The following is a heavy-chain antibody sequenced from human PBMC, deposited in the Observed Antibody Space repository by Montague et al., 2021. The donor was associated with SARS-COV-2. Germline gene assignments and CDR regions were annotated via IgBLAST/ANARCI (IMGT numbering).Heavy chain of an antibody. CDR3: AHRRPGSGSYYFDY. J-gene: IGHJ4*02. Sequence: PALVKPTQTLTLTCTFSGFSLSTSGVGVGWIRQPPGKALEWLALIYWDDDKRYSPSLKSRLTITKNTSKNQVVLTMTNMDPVDTATYYCAHRRPGSGSYYFDYWGQGTLVTVSS. V-gene: IGHV2-5*02. D-gene: IGHD3-10*01. CDR2: IYWDDDK. CDR1: GFSLSTSGVG.